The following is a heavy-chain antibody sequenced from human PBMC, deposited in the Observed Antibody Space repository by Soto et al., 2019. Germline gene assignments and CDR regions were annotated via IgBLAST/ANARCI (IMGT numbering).Heavy chain of an antibody. V-gene: IGHV1-2*02. D-gene: IGHD3-9*01. CDR1: GYSFIDYY. CDR3: ARPPGYISDWYYFDL. CDR2: ISPKSGRT. Sequence: QVQLVQSGAEVKKPGASVKVSCEASGYSFIDYYIHWVRQAPGQGFEWMGRISPKSGRTNYAQKLEGRVTMTWDTSLNAAYMELSSLKSDDTAVYYCARPPGYISDWYYFDLWGQGTRVTVSS. J-gene: IGHJ4*02.